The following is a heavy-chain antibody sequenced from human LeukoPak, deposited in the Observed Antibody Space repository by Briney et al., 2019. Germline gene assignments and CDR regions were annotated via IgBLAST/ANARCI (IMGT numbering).Heavy chain of an antibody. CDR2: IYYSGST. V-gene: IGHV4-59*08. J-gene: IGHJ5*02. CDR3: ARQTTVLNWFDP. D-gene: IGHD4-17*01. CDR1: GGSFSGYY. Sequence: SETLSLTCAVYGGSFSGYYWSWIRQPPGKGLEWIGYIYYSGSTNYNPSLKSRVTISVDTSKNQFSLKLSSVTAADTAVYYCARQTTVLNWFDPWGQGTLVTVSS.